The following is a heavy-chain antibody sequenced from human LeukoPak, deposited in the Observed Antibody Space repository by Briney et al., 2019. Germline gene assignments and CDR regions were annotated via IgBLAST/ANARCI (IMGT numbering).Heavy chain of an antibody. J-gene: IGHJ4*02. CDR2: IKTKADGGTT. CDR3: ANIFGGNSHRSDY. V-gene: IGHV3-15*01. D-gene: IGHD4-23*01. Sequence: PGGSLRLSCAASGFTFSSAWMSWVRQAPGQGLEWLGRIKTKADGGTTDYAAPVKGRFTISRDDSKDTLYLQMNSLKSDDTAVYYCANIFGGNSHRSDYWGQGTLVTVSS. CDR1: GFTFSSAW.